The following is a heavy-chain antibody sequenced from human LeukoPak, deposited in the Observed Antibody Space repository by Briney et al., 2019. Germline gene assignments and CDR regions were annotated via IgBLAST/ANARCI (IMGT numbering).Heavy chain of an antibody. Sequence: SETLSLTCAVYGGSFSGYYWSWIRQPPGKGLEWIGEINHSGSTNYNPSLKSQVTISVDTSKSQFSLKLSSVTAADTAVYYRARGLNPDYWGQGTLVTVSS. CDR2: INHSGST. J-gene: IGHJ4*02. CDR3: ARGLNPDY. CDR1: GGSFSGYY. V-gene: IGHV4-34*01.